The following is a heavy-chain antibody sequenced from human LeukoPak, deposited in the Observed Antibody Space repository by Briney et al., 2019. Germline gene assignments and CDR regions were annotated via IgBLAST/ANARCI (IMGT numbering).Heavy chain of an antibody. Sequence: GGSLRLSCAASGFTFSSYGMHWVRQAPGTGLEWVAFIQFDGNGEYYADSVKGRFTISRDNSKNTLYLQMNSLRAEDTAVYYCARDPRYYDILTGYYEGDAFDIWGQGTMVTVSS. J-gene: IGHJ3*02. V-gene: IGHV3-30*02. CDR3: ARDPRYYDILTGYYEGDAFDI. CDR2: IQFDGNGE. D-gene: IGHD3-9*01. CDR1: GFTFSSYG.